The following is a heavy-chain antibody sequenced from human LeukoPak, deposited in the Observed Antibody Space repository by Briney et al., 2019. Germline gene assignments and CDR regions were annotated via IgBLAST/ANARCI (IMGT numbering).Heavy chain of an antibody. V-gene: IGHV3-7*01. J-gene: IGHJ4*02. CDR2: IEPDVSGK. CDR3: VASWVRQQRDF. Sequence: GGSLRLSCAASGFRFKDCWMSWVRQAPGKGLEWVADIEPDVSGKTYVDSVKGRFSISRDNAQQSLYLQMDTLTAEDTAVYYCVASWVRQQRDFWGQGILVTVSP. CDR1: GFRFKDCW. D-gene: IGHD3-10*01.